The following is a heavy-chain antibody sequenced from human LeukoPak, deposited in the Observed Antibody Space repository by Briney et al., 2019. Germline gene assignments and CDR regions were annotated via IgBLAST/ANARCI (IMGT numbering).Heavy chain of an antibody. CDR3: ARTKGRAAAGTIGHWYFDL. V-gene: IGHV4-59*13. D-gene: IGHD6-13*01. CDR2: QYYGESI. CDR1: GGSIRSYS. J-gene: IGHJ2*01. Sequence: SETLSLTCAVSGGSIRSYSWSWIRQPPGKGLEWIGNQYYGESINYNPSLKSRVTISVDTSKYQFSLRLSSVTTADTALYYCARTKGRAAAGTIGHWYFDLWGRGTLVTVSS.